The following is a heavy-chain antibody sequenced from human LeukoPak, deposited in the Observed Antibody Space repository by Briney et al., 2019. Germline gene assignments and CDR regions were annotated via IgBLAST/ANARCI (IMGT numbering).Heavy chain of an antibody. CDR2: ISYDGSNK. CDR1: GFTFSNYA. CDR3: ARARFGYNRGPFDY. J-gene: IGHJ4*02. D-gene: IGHD5-24*01. V-gene: IGHV3-30-3*01. Sequence: GRSLRLSCAASGFTFSNYAIHWVRQAPGKGLEWVAFISYDGSNKHYADSVKGRFTISRDNSKNTLYLQMNSLRPEDTAVYYCARARFGYNRGPFDYWGQGILVAVSS.